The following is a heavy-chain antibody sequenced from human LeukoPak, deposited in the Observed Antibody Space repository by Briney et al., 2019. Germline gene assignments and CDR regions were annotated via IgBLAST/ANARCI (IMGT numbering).Heavy chain of an antibody. CDR1: GGSISSYY. CDR3: ARAVVPAADNWFDP. Sequence: SETLSLTCTVSGGSISSYYWSWIRQPAGKGLEWIGRIYTSGGTNYNPSPKSRVTMSVDTSKNQFSLKLSSVTAADTAVYYCARAVVPAADNWFDPWGQGTLVTVSS. D-gene: IGHD2-2*01. CDR2: IYTSGGT. J-gene: IGHJ5*02. V-gene: IGHV4-4*07.